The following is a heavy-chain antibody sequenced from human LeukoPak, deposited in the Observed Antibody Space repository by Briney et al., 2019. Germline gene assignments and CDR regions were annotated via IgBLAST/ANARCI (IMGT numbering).Heavy chain of an antibody. V-gene: IGHV1-69*05. CDR2: IIPIFCTA. D-gene: IGHD6-19*01. Sequence: ASVKVSCKASGGTFSSYAISWVRQAPGHGRDWMGRIIPIFCTANYAQKIQGRVTITTDESMSTGYMELSSLRSEDTAVYYCASGGHSGWYYFDYWGQGTLVTVSS. J-gene: IGHJ4*02. CDR3: ASGGHSGWYYFDY. CDR1: GGTFSSYA.